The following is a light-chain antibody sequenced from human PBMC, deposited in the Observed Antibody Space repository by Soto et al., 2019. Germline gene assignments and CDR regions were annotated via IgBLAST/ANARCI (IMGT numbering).Light chain of an antibody. CDR3: QQYKNYLT. Sequence: DIQMTQSPSTLSASVGDRVTFTCRASQSVSSWLAWYQQKPGNAPKLLISGASTLESGVPSRFSGSGSGTEFTLTISSLQPDDFATYYCQQYKNYLTFGQGTKVEIK. V-gene: IGKV1-5*01. J-gene: IGKJ1*01. CDR1: QSVSSW. CDR2: GAS.